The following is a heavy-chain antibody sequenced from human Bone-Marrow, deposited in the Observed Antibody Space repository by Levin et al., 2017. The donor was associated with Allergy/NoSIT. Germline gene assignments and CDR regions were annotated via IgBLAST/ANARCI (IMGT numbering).Heavy chain of an antibody. D-gene: IGHD4-11*01. J-gene: IGHJ4*02. Sequence: GGSLRLSCAASGFTFSVYSMNWVRQAPGKGLEWVSYINSLSSTKYYADSVRGRFTISRDNGKQSLHLQMFSLRAEDTAVYYCARDRGTLTAPRGKIDYWGQGTLVSVSS. CDR2: INSLSSTK. V-gene: IGHV3-48*01. CDR1: GFTFSVYS. CDR3: ARDRGTLTAPRGKIDY.